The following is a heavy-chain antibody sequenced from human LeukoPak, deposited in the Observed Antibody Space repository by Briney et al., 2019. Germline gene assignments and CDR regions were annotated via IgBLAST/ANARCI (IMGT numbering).Heavy chain of an antibody. CDR3: ARGGIQLFDY. CDR1: GGSISSYY. CDR2: IYRSGST. D-gene: IGHD5-18*01. J-gene: IGHJ4*02. Sequence: SETLSLTCTVSGGSISSYYWSWVRQPPGKGPEWIGYIYRSGSTNYNPSLKSRVTMSVDTSKNQFSLKLSSVTAADTAVYYCARGGIQLFDYWGQGTLVTVSS. V-gene: IGHV4-59*12.